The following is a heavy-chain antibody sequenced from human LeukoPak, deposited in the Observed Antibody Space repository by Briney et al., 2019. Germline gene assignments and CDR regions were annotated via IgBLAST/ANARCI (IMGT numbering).Heavy chain of an antibody. Sequence: SSPTLVKPTQTLTLTCTFSGSSVTTGEGGVVWIRQPPGKALEWLALIFLDNDKRYSPSLKSRLTITKDTSKNKVVLRLNNMDPVDTATYFCAQSTYYSASGAVSYFDYWGQGTRVTVSS. CDR1: GSSVTTGEGG. V-gene: IGHV2-5*02. CDR3: AQSTYYSASGAVSYFDY. D-gene: IGHD3-10*01. J-gene: IGHJ4*02. CDR2: IFLDNDK.